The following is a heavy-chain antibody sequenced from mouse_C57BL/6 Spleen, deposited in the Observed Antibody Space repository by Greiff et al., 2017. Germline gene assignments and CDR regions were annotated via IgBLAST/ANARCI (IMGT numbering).Heavy chain of an antibody. D-gene: IGHD1-1*01. Sequence: VQLQQSGPELVKPGASVKISCKASGYAFSSSWMNWVKQRPGKGLEWIGRIYPGDGDTNYNGKFKGKATLTADKSSSTAYMQLSSLTSEDAAVYVCARGDYYGSSWNFDYWGQGTTLTVSS. J-gene: IGHJ2*01. CDR1: GYAFSSSW. V-gene: IGHV1-82*01. CDR3: ARGDYYGSSWNFDY. CDR2: IYPGDGDT.